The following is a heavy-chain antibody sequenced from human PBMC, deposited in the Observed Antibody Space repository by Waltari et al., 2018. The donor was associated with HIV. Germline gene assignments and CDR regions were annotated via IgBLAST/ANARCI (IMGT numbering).Heavy chain of an antibody. Sequence: QVQLQQWGAGLLKPSDTLCLTCAVYGGSFTGFYWTWVRQPPGRALEWIGEVSQNSRVSLDPSVNSRAVLSVDASKNQFSLELKSVTAADTALYFCARRRKWNALLLDAWGQGTLVTVAS. V-gene: IGHV4-34*02. CDR2: VSQNSRV. CDR1: GGSFTGFY. J-gene: IGHJ4*02. CDR3: ARRRKWNALLLDA. D-gene: IGHD1-1*01.